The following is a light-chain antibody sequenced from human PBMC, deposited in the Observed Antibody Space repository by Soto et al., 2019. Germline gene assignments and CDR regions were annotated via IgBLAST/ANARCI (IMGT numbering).Light chain of an antibody. Sequence: QSVLTQPPSASGTPGQRVTISCSGSSSNIGSNTVNWYQQLPGTAPKLLIYSNNQRPSGVPDRFSGSKSGTSASLAISGLQSEDEADYYCAAWDDSLNGFYVFGTGTKVTV. CDR3: AAWDDSLNGFYV. CDR1: SSNIGSNT. CDR2: SNN. J-gene: IGLJ1*01. V-gene: IGLV1-44*01.